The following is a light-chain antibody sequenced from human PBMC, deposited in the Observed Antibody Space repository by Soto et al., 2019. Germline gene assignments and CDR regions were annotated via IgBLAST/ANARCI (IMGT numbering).Light chain of an antibody. J-gene: IGKJ3*01. V-gene: IGKV3-20*01. Sequence: EIVLTQSPGTLSLSPGQRATLSCRASQSVSSSFLAWYQQKPGQAPRLLIYGASSSATAIPDRFSGSGSGTDFTLTISRLEPEDFAVYYCQQYDSSPFTFGPGTKVDIK. CDR2: GAS. CDR1: QSVSSSF. CDR3: QQYDSSPFT.